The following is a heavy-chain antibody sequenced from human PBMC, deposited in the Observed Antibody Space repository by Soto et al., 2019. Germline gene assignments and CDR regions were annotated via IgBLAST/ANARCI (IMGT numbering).Heavy chain of an antibody. CDR3: ARGIAAAGSELRIDY. CDR2: ISAYNGNT. Sequence: GASVKVSCKASGYTFTSYGISWVRQAPGQGLEWMGWISAYNGNTNYAQKLQGRVTMTTDTSTSTAYMELRSLRSDDTAVYYCARGIAAAGSELRIDYWGQGTLVTVSS. D-gene: IGHD6-13*01. V-gene: IGHV1-18*01. CDR1: GYTFTSYG. J-gene: IGHJ4*02.